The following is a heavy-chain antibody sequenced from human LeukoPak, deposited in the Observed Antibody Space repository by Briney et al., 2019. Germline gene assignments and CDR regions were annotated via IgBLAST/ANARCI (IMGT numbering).Heavy chain of an antibody. Sequence: GGSLRLSCAASGFTFNNYAMSWVRQAPGKGLEWVSTISGSNDNTYYADSVKGRFTISRDNSKNTLYLQMNSLRADDTALYYCANDFDYWGQGTLVAVSS. CDR1: GFTFNNYA. CDR2: ISGSNDNT. V-gene: IGHV3-23*01. J-gene: IGHJ4*02. CDR3: ANDFDY.